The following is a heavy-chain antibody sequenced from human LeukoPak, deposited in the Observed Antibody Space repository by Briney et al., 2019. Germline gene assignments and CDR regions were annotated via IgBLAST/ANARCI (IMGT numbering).Heavy chain of an antibody. D-gene: IGHD2-15*01. CDR3: ARDYDTLGGWFDY. CDR2: ISTDGRNT. J-gene: IGHJ4*02. CDR1: GFTFSSYG. V-gene: IGHV3-30*03. Sequence: GRSLRLSCAASGFTFSSYGMHWVRQAPGKGLEWVAAISTDGRNTYYINSVKGRFTISRDNSKNTVFLQMNSLTKEDTAMYYCARDYDTLGGWFDYWGQGTLVTVSS.